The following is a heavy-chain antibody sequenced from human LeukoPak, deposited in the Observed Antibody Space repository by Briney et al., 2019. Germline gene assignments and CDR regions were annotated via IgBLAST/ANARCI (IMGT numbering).Heavy chain of an antibody. CDR2: IYYSGST. D-gene: IGHD3-10*01. V-gene: IGHV4-59*12. CDR1: GGSISSYY. Sequence: SETLSLTCTVSGGSISSYYWSWIRQPPGKGLEWIGYIYYSGSTNYNPSLKSRVTISVDTSKNQFSLKLSSVTAADTAVYYCARVMIRGIVGWAPFELSNWFDPWGQGTLVTVSS. J-gene: IGHJ5*02. CDR3: ARVMIRGIVGWAPFELSNWFDP.